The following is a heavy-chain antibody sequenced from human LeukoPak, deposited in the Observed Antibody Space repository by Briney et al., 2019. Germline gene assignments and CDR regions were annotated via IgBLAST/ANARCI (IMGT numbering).Heavy chain of an antibody. CDR1: GGSISSGSYY. CDR3: ARQTGSGLFILP. V-gene: IGHV4-39*01. Sequence: KTSETLSLTCTVSGGSISSGSYYWGWIRQPPGKGLEWIAIIYHSGTTYYNPSLKSRVTISVDTSKNQFSLRLTSVTAADTAVYYCARQTGSGLFILPGGQGTLVTVSS. D-gene: IGHD3/OR15-3a*01. J-gene: IGHJ4*02. CDR2: IYHSGTT.